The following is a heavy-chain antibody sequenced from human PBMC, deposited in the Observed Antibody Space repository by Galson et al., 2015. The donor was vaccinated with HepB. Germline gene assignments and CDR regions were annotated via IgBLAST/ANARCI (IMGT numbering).Heavy chain of an antibody. Sequence: LSLTCAVYGGSFSGYYWSWIRQPPGKGLEWIGYIYYSGSTNYNPSLKSRVTISVDTSKNQFSLKLSSVTAADTAVYYCARHNGGGSTPFFDYWGQGTLVTVSS. J-gene: IGHJ4*02. CDR2: IYYSGST. V-gene: IGHV4-59*08. CDR1: GGSFSGYY. CDR3: ARHNGGGSTPFFDY. D-gene: IGHD2-8*01.